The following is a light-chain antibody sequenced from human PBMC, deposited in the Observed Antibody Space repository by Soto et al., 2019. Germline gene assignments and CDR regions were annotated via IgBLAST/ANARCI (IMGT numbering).Light chain of an antibody. Sequence: DIQMTQSPSSLSASVGDRVTISCRTSQSINGLLNWYQHKAGKAPDVVIYAASKLQSGVPSRFSGSGSGTDFTLTISILQPEDFATYYCQQGLRSPPTFGQGTKLEI. J-gene: IGKJ2*01. CDR1: QSINGL. CDR3: QQGLRSPPT. CDR2: AAS. V-gene: IGKV1-39*01.